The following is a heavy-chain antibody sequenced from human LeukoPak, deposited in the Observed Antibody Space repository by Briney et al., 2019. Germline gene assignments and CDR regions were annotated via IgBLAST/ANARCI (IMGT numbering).Heavy chain of an antibody. Sequence: SETLSLTCTVSGGSTDSYYYRSWIRQPPGKGLEWIGYIDYSGRTKYNPSLQSRVTISVDTSKTQFSLRLGSVTAADTAVYFCASNIPTPTTSPPLGYWGQGTLVTVSS. J-gene: IGHJ4*02. D-gene: IGHD1-1*01. CDR2: IDYSGRT. CDR1: GGSTDSYY. V-gene: IGHV4-59*08. CDR3: ASNIPTPTTSPPLGY.